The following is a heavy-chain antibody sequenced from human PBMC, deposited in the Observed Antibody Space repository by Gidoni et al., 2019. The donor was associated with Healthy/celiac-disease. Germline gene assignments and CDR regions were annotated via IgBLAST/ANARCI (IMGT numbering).Heavy chain of an antibody. V-gene: IGHV4-34*01. CDR3: ARGVRPRKQLVGFYYYYYYMDV. CDR1: SFRGYY. D-gene: IGHD6-6*01. CDR2: INHSGST. J-gene: IGHJ6*03. Sequence: SFRGYYCRCLRQPPGKGLEWIGEINHSGSTNYNPSLKSRVTISVDTSKNQFSLKLSSVTAADTAVYYCARGVRPRKQLVGFYYYYYYMDVWGKGTTVTVSS.